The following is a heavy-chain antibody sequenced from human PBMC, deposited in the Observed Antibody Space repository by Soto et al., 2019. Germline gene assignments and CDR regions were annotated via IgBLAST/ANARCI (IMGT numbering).Heavy chain of an antibody. CDR2: ISAHNGNT. CDR3: ARDPRGGYYDSSGYYVDY. V-gene: IGHV1-18*01. CDR1: GYTFTSYS. J-gene: IGHJ4*02. D-gene: IGHD3-22*01. Sequence: ASVKVSCKASGYTFTSYSISWVLQAPGQGLEWMGWISAHNGNTNYAQNLQGRVTMTTDSSTSTAYMELRSLRSDDTAVYYCARDPRGGYYDSSGYYVDYWGQGTLVTVSS.